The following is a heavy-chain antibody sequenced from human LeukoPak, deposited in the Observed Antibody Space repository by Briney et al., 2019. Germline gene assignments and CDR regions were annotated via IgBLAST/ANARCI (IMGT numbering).Heavy chain of an antibody. CDR2: ISHDGDNT. J-gene: IGHJ3*02. D-gene: IGHD3-3*01. V-gene: IGHV3-30-3*01. Sequence: QPGGSLRLSCEASGFAFGSYAMHWVRQAPGRGLEWVAVISHDGDNTNSGESVRGRFTLSRDNLKNTLYLQMNSLRGEDTALYYCARNAILAVAPSIGDVSVSAFDIWGQGTMVTVSS. CDR1: GFAFGSYA. CDR3: ARNAILAVAPSIGDVSVSAFDI.